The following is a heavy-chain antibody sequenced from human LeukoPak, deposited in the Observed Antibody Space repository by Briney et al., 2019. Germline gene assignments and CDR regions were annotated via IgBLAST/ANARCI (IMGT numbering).Heavy chain of an antibody. CDR2: IYTSGST. CDR1: GGSISSYY. CDR3: ARDKGAYSYGYRALDI. J-gene: IGHJ3*02. D-gene: IGHD5-18*01. V-gene: IGHV4-4*07. Sequence: SETLSLTCTVSGGSISSYYWSWIRQPAGKGLEWIGRIYTSGSTNYNPSLKSRVTMSVDTSKNQFSLKLSSVTDADTAVYYCARDKGAYSYGYRALDIWGRGTMVTVSS.